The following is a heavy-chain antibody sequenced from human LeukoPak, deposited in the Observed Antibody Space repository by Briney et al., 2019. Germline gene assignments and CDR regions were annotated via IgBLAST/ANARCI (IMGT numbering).Heavy chain of an antibody. J-gene: IGHJ6*02. D-gene: IGHD3-10*01. Sequence: GASVKVSCKASGGTFSSYAISWVRQAPGQGLEWMGRIIPILGIANYAQKFQGRVTITADKSTSTAYMELSSLRSEDTAVYYCAREPWSGSGGRSDYYYGMDVWGQGTTVTVS. CDR3: AREPWSGSGGRSDYYYGMDV. CDR1: GGTFSSYA. CDR2: IIPILGIA. V-gene: IGHV1-69*04.